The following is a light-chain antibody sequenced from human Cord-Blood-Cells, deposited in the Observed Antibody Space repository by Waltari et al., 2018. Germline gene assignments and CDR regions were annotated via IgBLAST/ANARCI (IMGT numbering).Light chain of an antibody. CDR2: GAS. CDR3: QQYGSSPRT. J-gene: IGKJ1*01. V-gene: IGKV3-20*01. CDR1: QSVSSSY. Sequence: GERATLSCRASQSVSSSYLAWYQQKPGQATRLLIYGASSRATGIPDRFSGSGSGTDFTLTISRLEPEDFAVYYCQQYGSSPRTFGQGTKVEIK.